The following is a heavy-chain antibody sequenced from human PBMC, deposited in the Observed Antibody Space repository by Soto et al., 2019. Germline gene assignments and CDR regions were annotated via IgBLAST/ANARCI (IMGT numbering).Heavy chain of an antibody. V-gene: IGHV1-18*01. J-gene: IGHJ4*02. CDR3: ARFSGSYHGGY. D-gene: IGHD1-26*01. CDR2: ISAYNGNT. CDR1: GYTFTSYG. Sequence: QVQLVQSGAEVKKPGASVKVSCKASGYTFTSYGISWVRQAPGQGLEWMGWISAYNGNTKCAQKLQGRVSMTTDTSTSKDYMELRRLRSDDTAVYYCARFSGSYHGGYWGQGTLVTVSS.